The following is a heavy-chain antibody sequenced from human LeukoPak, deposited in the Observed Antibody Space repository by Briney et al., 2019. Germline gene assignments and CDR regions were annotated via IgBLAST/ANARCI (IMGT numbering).Heavy chain of an antibody. CDR3: AKALTIFGVVITNYFYY. V-gene: IGHV3-23*01. D-gene: IGHD3-3*01. CDR2: ISGSGGST. CDR1: GFTFSSYA. J-gene: IGHJ4*02. Sequence: GSLTLTCAASGFTFSSYAMSWVRQPPGNELEWVSFISGSGGSTYYADSVKGRFTIPSDNSKNTLYLQMNRLRAEEKGVYYCAKALTIFGVVITNYFYYWGQGTLVTVCS.